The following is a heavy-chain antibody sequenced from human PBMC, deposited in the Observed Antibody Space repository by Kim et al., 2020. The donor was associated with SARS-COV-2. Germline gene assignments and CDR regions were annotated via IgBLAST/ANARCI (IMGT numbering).Heavy chain of an antibody. J-gene: IGHJ6*02. CDR3: ARGFDPYYYYYGMDV. CDR1: GFTFSSYW. V-gene: IGHV3-7*01. CDR2: IKQDGSEK. Sequence: GGSLRLSCAASGFTFSSYWMSWVRQAPGKGLEWVANIKQDGSEKYYVDSVKGRFTISRDNAKNSLYLQMNSLRAEDTAVYYCARGFDPYYYYYGMDVWGQGTTVTVSS. D-gene: IGHD3-9*01.